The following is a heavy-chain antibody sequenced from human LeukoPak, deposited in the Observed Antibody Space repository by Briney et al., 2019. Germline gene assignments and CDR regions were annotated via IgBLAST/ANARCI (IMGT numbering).Heavy chain of an antibody. D-gene: IGHD3-10*01. Sequence: GGSLRLSCAASGFTFSSYWMSWVRQAPGKGLEWVANIKQDGSEKYYVDSVKGRFTISRDNAKNSLYLQMNSLRAEDTAVYYCASQGSGSYPYYFDYWGQGTLVTVSS. J-gene: IGHJ4*02. CDR3: ASQGSGSYPYYFDY. V-gene: IGHV3-7*03. CDR2: IKQDGSEK. CDR1: GFTFSSYW.